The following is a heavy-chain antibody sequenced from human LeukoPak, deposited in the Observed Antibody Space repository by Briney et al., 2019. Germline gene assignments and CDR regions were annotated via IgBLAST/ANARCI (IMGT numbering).Heavy chain of an antibody. J-gene: IGHJ4*02. CDR1: GFTFGTYN. V-gene: IGHV3-48*02. D-gene: IGHD6-6*01. Sequence: GGSLRLSCAASGFTFGTYNMNWVRQAPGKGLEWVSYISSSTSTIYYADSVKGRFTISRDNAKNSLYLQMNRLKDEDTAVYYCARTFYSSSSLSDFDSWGQGTLVTVSS. CDR2: ISSSTSTI. CDR3: ARTFYSSSSLSDFDS.